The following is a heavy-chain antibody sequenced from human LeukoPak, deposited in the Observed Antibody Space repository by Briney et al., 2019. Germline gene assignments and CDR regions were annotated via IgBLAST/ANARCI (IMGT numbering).Heavy chain of an antibody. CDR3: AKDLIAGADINYYYGMDV. CDR2: ISYDGGNK. V-gene: IGHV3-30-3*01. J-gene: IGHJ6*02. D-gene: IGHD6-19*01. Sequence: PGGSLRLSCAASGFTFSTYAMHWVRQAPGKGLEWVAVISYDGGNKYYADSVKGRFTISRDNSKNTLCLQMNSLRAEDTAVYYCAKDLIAGADINYYYGMDVWGQGTTVTVSS. CDR1: GFTFSTYA.